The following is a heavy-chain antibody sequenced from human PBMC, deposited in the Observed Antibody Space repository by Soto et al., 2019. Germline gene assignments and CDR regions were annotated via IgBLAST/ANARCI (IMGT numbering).Heavy chain of an antibody. J-gene: IGHJ6*02. V-gene: IGHV4-4*02. CDR3: ARIGYSGYDLPYYYYGMDV. CDR2: IYHSGST. CDR1: GGSISSSNW. D-gene: IGHD5-12*01. Sequence: PSETLSLTCAVSGGSISSSNWWSWVHQPPGKGLEWIGEIYHSGSTNYNPSLKSRVTISVDKSKNQFSLKLSSVTAADTAVYYCARIGYSGYDLPYYYYGMDVWGQGTTVTVSS.